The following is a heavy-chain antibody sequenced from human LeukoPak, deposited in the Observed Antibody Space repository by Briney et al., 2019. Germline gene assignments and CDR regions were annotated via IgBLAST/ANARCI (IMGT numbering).Heavy chain of an antibody. J-gene: IGHJ6*02. CDR3: ARLAGYSYYYAMDV. D-gene: IGHD1-14*01. CDR1: GFTFSSYA. V-gene: IGHV3-23*01. CDR2: ISGSGGST. Sequence: GGSLRLSCAASGFTFSSYAMSWVRQAPGKGLEWVSSISGSGGSTYYADSVRGRFTVSRDNSRNTLALQMNSLRAEDTAVYYCARLAGYSYYYAMDVWGQGITVTVSS.